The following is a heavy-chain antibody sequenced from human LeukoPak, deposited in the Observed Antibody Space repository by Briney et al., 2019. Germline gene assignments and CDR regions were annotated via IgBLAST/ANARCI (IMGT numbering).Heavy chain of an antibody. CDR1: GGSISSSSYC. CDR3: ATHYYDSSGYYPWYFDY. V-gene: IGHV4-39*01. D-gene: IGHD3-22*01. CDR2: IYYSGYT. Sequence: SETLSLTWTVSGGSISSSSYCWGWIRQPPGKGLEWIGSIYYSGYTYYNPSLKSRVTISVDTSKNQFSLKLSSVTAAGTAVYYCATHYYDSSGYYPWYFDYWGQGTLVTVSS. J-gene: IGHJ4*02.